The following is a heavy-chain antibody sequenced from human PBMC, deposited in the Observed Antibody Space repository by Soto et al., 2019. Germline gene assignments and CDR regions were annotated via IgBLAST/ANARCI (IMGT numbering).Heavy chain of an antibody. V-gene: IGHV2-5*01. Sequence: ESGPTLVNPTQTLTLTCSFSGFSLVTTGVGVGWIRQPPGKALEWLALIYWNHDERYNPSLKSRLTITKDTSKDQVLLKMTNMESVDTATYYCVQTSYGDPPTGGSWGQGTLVTVSS. CDR3: VQTSYGDPPTGGS. D-gene: IGHD4-17*01. CDR2: IYWNHDE. J-gene: IGHJ5*02. CDR1: GFSLVTTGVG.